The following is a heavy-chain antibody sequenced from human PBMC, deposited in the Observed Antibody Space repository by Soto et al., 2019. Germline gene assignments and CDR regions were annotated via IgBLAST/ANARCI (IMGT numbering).Heavy chain of an antibody. CDR2: ISSSSSTI. D-gene: IGHD2-2*01. Sequence: VQLVESGGGLVQPGGSLRLSCAASGFTFSSYSMNWVRQAPGKGLEWVSYISSSSSTIYYADSVKGRFTISRDNAKNSLYLQMNSLRAEDTAVYYCARDPQRYCSSTSCYLFDYWGQGTLVTVSS. CDR1: GFTFSSYS. CDR3: ARDPQRYCSSTSCYLFDY. V-gene: IGHV3-48*01. J-gene: IGHJ4*02.